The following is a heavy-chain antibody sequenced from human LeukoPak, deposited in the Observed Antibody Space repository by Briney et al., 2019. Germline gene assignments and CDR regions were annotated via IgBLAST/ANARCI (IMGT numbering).Heavy chain of an antibody. CDR3: ARVTHLTMIVVALDY. CDR2: IYHSGST. CDR1: GGSISSSNW. Sequence: SETLSLTCAVSGGSISSSNWWSWVRQPPGKGLEWIGEIYHSGSTNYNPSLKSRVTISVDKSKNQFSLKLSSVTAGDTAVYYCARVTHLTMIVVALDYWGQGTLVTVSS. V-gene: IGHV4-4*02. J-gene: IGHJ4*02. D-gene: IGHD3-22*01.